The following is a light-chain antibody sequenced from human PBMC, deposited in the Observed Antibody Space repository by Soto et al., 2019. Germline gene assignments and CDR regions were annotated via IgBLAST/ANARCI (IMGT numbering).Light chain of an antibody. V-gene: IGKV1-27*01. CDR2: AAS. J-gene: IGKJ1*01. CDR1: QGISNF. CDR3: QKYNGPPQT. Sequence: DIQMTQSPSSLSASVGDRVTITCRASQGISNFLAWYQQQPGKAPKLLIYAASTLHSGVPSRFSGSGSGTDFTRTISSLQPEDVAIYYCQKYNGPPQTFGQGTKVEIK.